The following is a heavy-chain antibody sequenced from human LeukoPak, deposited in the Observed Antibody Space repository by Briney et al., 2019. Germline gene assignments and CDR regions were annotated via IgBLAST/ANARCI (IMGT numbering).Heavy chain of an antibody. CDR2: ISSSSSYI. J-gene: IGHJ4*02. CDR3: ARDVMTLNDY. CDR1: GFTFSSYS. V-gene: IGHV3-21*01. D-gene: IGHD2-8*01. Sequence: GGSLRLSCAASGFTFSSYSINWVRQAPGKGLEWVSSISSSSSYIYYADPVKGRFTISRDNAKNSLYLQMNSLRAEDTAVYYCARDVMTLNDYWGQGTLVTVSS.